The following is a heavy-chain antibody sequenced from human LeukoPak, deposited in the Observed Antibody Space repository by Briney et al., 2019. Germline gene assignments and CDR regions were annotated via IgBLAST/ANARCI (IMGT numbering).Heavy chain of an antibody. V-gene: IGHV3-23*01. CDR1: GFTFTSYA. D-gene: IGHD6-19*01. CDR3: ARSSSGWYSFDY. CDR2: VSRSGSST. J-gene: IGHJ4*02. Sequence: GGSLRLSRAASGFTFTSYAMSWVRQAPGKGLEWVSGVSRSGSSTKYADNVKGRFIISGDNPKNTLYLQMNSLRAEDTAVYYCARSSSGWYSFDYWGQGTLVTVSS.